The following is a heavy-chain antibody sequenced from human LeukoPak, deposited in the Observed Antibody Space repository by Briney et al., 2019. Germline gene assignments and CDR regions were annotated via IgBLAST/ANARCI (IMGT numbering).Heavy chain of an antibody. CDR1: GFTFSDFY. CDR3: TRHPAEGDY. J-gene: IGHJ4*02. D-gene: IGHD2-15*01. CDR2: ISGSSSNT. Sequence: GGSLRLSCAASGFTFSDFYMSRIRQAPGKGLESVSYISGSSSNTNYADSVKGRFTISRDNAKNSLYLQMNSLRPEDTAVYYCTRHPAEGDYWGQGTLVTVSS. V-gene: IGHV3-11*03.